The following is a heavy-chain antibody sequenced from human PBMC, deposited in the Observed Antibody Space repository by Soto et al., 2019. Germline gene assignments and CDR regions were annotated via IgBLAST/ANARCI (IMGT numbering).Heavy chain of an antibody. J-gene: IGHJ4*02. CDR3: ARDSPPVDY. Sequence: ASVKVSCKASGYTFPIYDINWVRQATGQGLEWMGWMNPNSGNTGYAQKFQGRVTMTRNTSISTAYMELRSLRSDDTAVYYCARDSPPVDYWGQGTLVTV. V-gene: IGHV1-8*01. CDR1: GYTFPIYD. CDR2: MNPNSGNT.